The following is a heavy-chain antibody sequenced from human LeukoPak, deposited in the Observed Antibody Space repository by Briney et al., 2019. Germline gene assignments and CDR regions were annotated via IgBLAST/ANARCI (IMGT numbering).Heavy chain of an antibody. CDR3: ATGAKSGYEY. V-gene: IGHV3-74*01. CDR2: IKSDERTT. D-gene: IGHD5-12*01. J-gene: IGHJ4*02. Sequence: PGGSLRLSCAASGFTFSAYWMHWVRQVPGKGPVWVSFIKSDERTTNYADSAKGRFTISRDNARNTVDLQMNNLRADDTAVYYCATGAKSGYEYWGQGTLVTVSS. CDR1: GFTFSAYW.